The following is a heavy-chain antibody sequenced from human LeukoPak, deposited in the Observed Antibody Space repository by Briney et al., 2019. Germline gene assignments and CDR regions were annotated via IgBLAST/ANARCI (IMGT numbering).Heavy chain of an antibody. J-gene: IGHJ4*02. CDR2: IDWDDDK. CDR1: GVSISSYYW. V-gene: IGHV2-70*11. Sequence: TLSLTCTVSGVSISSYYWSWIRQPPGKALEWLPSIDWDDDKYYSTSLKTRLTISKDTSKNQVVLTMTNMDPVDTATYYCARIVQGSYYVGAFDYWGQGTLVTVSS. CDR3: ARIVQGSYYVGAFDY. D-gene: IGHD1-26*01.